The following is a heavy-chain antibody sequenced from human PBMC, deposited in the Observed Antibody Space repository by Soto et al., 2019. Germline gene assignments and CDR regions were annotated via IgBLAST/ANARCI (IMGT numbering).Heavy chain of an antibody. J-gene: IGHJ6*02. CDR1: GYRFETYA. Sequence: QVQLVQSGAEVKKPGASVKVSCKSSGYRFETYAMSWVRQAPGQGLEWMGWISAYNIDTYYAQKFQDRVTMTTDTSTCTAYMELRSLRSDDTAVYYCARGHGVIIGAMDVWGQGTTVTVSS. D-gene: IGHD3-3*01. V-gene: IGHV1-18*01. CDR2: ISAYNIDT. CDR3: ARGHGVIIGAMDV.